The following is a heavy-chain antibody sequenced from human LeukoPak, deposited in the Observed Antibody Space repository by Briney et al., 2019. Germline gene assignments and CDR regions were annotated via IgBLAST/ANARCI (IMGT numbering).Heavy chain of an antibody. Sequence: ASVKVSCKASGYTFHNYCMHWVRQAPGQGLEWMGIFNPTYDIPIYAQTFEGRVAMTRDMSTSTAYMELSTLRSDDTAVYFCAKDPRNILTGDYDDFDIWGQGTMVIVSS. V-gene: IGHV1-46*02. D-gene: IGHD3-9*01. CDR1: GYTFHNYC. CDR2: FNPTYDIP. J-gene: IGHJ3*02. CDR3: AKDPRNILTGDYDDFDI.